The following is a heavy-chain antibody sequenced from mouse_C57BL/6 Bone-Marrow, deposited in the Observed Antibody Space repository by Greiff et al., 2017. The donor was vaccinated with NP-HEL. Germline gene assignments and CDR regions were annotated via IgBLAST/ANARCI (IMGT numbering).Heavy chain of an antibody. D-gene: IGHD1-1*01. CDR2: IYPRDGST. Sequence: QVQLQQSGPELVKPGASVKLSCKASGYTFTSYDINWVKQRPGQGLEWIGWIYPRDGSTKYTEKFKGKATLTVDTSYSTAFMELHSLTSEDSAVYFCARMGLDYYGKGSYAMDYWGQGTSVTVAS. CDR1: GYTFTSYD. V-gene: IGHV1-85*01. J-gene: IGHJ4*01. CDR3: ARMGLDYYGKGSYAMDY.